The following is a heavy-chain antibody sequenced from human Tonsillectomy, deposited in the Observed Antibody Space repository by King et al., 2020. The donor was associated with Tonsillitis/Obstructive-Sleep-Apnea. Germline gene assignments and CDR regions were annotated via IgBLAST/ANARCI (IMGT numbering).Heavy chain of an antibody. CDR1: GGSFSGYY. CDR2: IDHSGST. Sequence: VQLQQWGAALLQPSETLYLTCAVYGGSFSGYYWNWIRQPPGKGLEWIGEIDHSGSTSYNPSLKSRVTISVDTSKNQFSLKLTSVTAADTAVYYCARDFDSLDYWGQGNLVTVSS. V-gene: IGHV4-34*01. J-gene: IGHJ4*02. CDR3: ARDFDSLDY. D-gene: IGHD2-15*01.